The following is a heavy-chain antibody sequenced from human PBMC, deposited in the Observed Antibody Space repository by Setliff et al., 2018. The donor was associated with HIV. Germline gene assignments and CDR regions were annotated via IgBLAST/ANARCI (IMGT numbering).Heavy chain of an antibody. D-gene: IGHD2-21*02. CDR1: GGTFNSYT. J-gene: IGHJ4*02. V-gene: IGHV1-69*06. CDR3: ARWAGSCSIGDCYNPFEY. CDR2: IIPLLETP. Sequence: SVKVSCKASGGTFNSYTFNWMRQAPGQRLEWMGRIIPLLETPNYAQKFQGRVTITADKSTDTVYMELHSLTSEDTAVYYCARWAGSCSIGDCYNPFEYWGQGTQVTVSS.